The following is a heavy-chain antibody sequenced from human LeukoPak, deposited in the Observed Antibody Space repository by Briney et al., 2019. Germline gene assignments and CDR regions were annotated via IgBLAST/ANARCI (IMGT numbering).Heavy chain of an antibody. J-gene: IGHJ4*02. D-gene: IGHD1-7*01. Sequence: PGGSLRLSCAASGFTFSSSAMSWVRQAPGKGLYWVSAISGSGTGTYYADSVKGRFTISRDNSKNTLNLQMNSLRAEDTAVYYCAKEGGTGTRFDHWGQGTLVTVSS. CDR2: ISGSGTGT. CDR1: GFTFSSSA. V-gene: IGHV3-23*01. CDR3: AKEGGTGTRFDH.